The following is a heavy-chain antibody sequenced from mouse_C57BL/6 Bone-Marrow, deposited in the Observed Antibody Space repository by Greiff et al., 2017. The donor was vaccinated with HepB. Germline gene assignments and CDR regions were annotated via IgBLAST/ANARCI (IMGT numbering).Heavy chain of an antibody. CDR2: IDPENGDT. CDR1: GFNIKDDY. Sequence: EVKLVESGAELVRPGASVKLSCTASGFNIKDDYMHWVKQRPEQGLEWIGWIDPENGDTEYASKFQGKATITADTSSNTAYLQLSSLTSEDTAVYYCTCWEETYWGQGTLVTVSA. J-gene: IGHJ3*01. CDR3: TCWEETY. D-gene: IGHD4-1*01. V-gene: IGHV14-4*01.